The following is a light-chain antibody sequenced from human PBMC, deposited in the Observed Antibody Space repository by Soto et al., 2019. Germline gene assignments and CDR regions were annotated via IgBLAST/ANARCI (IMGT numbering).Light chain of an antibody. CDR3: SSYAGRSVV. V-gene: IGLV2-8*01. CDR1: SSDVGGYNY. J-gene: IGLJ2*01. Sequence: QSALTQPPSASGSPGQSVTISCTGTSSDVGGYNYVSWFQQHPGKAPKVMIYEVSKRPSGVPDRFSGSKSGNTASLTVSGLQAEDEADYYCSSYAGRSVVFGGGTQLPS. CDR2: EVS.